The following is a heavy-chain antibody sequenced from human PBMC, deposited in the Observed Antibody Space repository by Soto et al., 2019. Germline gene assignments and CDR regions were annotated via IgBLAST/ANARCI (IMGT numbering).Heavy chain of an antibody. CDR1: GFTFSSYA. D-gene: IGHD6-19*01. V-gene: IGHV3-23*01. J-gene: IGHJ4*02. CDR2: ISGSGGST. CDR3: ANSFSQWLATYYFDY. Sequence: GGSLRLSCAASGFTFSSYAMSWVRQAPGKGLEWVSAISGSGGSTYYADSVKGRFTISRDNSKNTLYLQMNSLRAEDTAVYYCANSFSQWLATYYFDYWGQGTLVTVSS.